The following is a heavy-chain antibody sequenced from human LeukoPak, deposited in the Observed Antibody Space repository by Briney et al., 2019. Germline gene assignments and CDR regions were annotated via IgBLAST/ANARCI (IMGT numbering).Heavy chain of an antibody. D-gene: IGHD2-8*01. V-gene: IGHV1-18*01. CDR1: GYTFTSYG. Sequence: ASVKVSCKASGYTFTSYGISWVRQAPGQGLEWIGWISAYNGNTNYAQKLQGRVTMTTDTSTSTAYMELRSLRSDDTAVYYCALISYCTSVTCYFLDYWGQGTLVSVSS. CDR2: ISAYNGNT. CDR3: ALISYCTSVTCYFLDY. J-gene: IGHJ4*02.